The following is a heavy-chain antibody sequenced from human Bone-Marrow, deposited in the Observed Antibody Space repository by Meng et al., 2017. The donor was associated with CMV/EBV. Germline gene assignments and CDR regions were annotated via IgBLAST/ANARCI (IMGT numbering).Heavy chain of an antibody. Sequence: GESLMISCAASGFTFSSYAMHWVRQAPGKGLEWVAVISYDGSNKYYADPVKGRFTISRDNSKNTLYLQTNSLRAEDTAVYYCARGHYDFWSGYRGEFGWFDPWGQGTLVTVSS. J-gene: IGHJ5*02. D-gene: IGHD3-3*01. CDR2: ISYDGSNK. CDR1: GFTFSSYA. V-gene: IGHV3-30-3*01. CDR3: ARGHYDFWSGYRGEFGWFDP.